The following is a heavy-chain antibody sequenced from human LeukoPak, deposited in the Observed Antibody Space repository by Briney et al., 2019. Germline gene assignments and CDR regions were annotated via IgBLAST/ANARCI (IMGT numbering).Heavy chain of an antibody. CDR3: ARIRYDAADY. D-gene: IGHD3-3*01. J-gene: IGHJ4*02. Sequence: SETLSLTCTVSGGSISSYYWSWIRQPPGKGLEWIGYIYTSGSTNYNPSLKSRVTISVDTSKNQFFLKLSSVTAADTAVYYCARIRYDAADYWGQGTLVTVSS. CDR1: GGSISSYY. V-gene: IGHV4-4*09. CDR2: IYTSGST.